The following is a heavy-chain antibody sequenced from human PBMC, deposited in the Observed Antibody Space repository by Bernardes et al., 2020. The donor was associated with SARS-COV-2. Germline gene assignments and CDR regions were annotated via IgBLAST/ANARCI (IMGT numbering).Heavy chain of an antibody. CDR3: ARAGHSSRERGPSFDL. V-gene: IGHV3-33*01. J-gene: IGHJ3*01. CDR2: IWYDGSEK. Sequence: GGSLRLSCAASGFAFSDSGMHWVRLAPGKGLDGVALIWYDGSEKRYADSVKVRFTISRDNSQNTLYLQMDSLRVEDTAMYYCARAGHSSRERGPSFDLWGQGKMVTVSA. D-gene: IGHD2-2*01. CDR1: GFAFSDSG.